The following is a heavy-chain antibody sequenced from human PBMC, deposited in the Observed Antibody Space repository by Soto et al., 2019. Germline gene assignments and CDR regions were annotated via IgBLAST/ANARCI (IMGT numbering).Heavy chain of an antibody. J-gene: IGHJ4*02. Sequence: EVQLLESGGELVQPGGSLTLSCAASGFTFSSYSMAWVRQAPGKGLEWVSGVSASGLNTDYADPVKGRFYISRDNSKNTVSLHMNSLRAEDTALYYCAKDRTRRTSGYFFEYWGQGTPVNVSS. CDR2: VSASGLNT. D-gene: IGHD1-1*01. CDR3: AKDRTRRTSGYFFEY. CDR1: GFTFSSYS. V-gene: IGHV3-23*01.